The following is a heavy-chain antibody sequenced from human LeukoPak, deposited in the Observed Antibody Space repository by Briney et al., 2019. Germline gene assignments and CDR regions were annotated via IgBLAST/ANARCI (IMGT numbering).Heavy chain of an antibody. V-gene: IGHV3-11*01. J-gene: IGHJ5*02. CDR1: GFTFSDYY. CDR3: ARSQWLAGNWFDP. CDR2: ISSSGSTI. Sequence: GGSLRLSCAASGFTFSDYYMSWIRQAPGKGLEGVSYISSSGSTIYYADSVKGRFTISRDNAKNSLYLQMNSLRAEDTAVYYCARSQWLAGNWFDPWGQGTLVTVSS. D-gene: IGHD6-19*01.